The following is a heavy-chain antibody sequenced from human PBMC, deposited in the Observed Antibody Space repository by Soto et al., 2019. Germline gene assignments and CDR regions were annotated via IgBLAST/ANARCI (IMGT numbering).Heavy chain of an antibody. CDR2: ISYDGSNK. CDR3: ARDLGVLYEVHDAFDI. CDR1: GFTFSSYA. V-gene: IGHV3-30-3*01. Sequence: QPWGSLRLSCAASGFTFSSYAMHWVRQAPGKGLEWVAVISYDGSNKYYADSVKGRFTISRDNSKNTLYLQMNSLRAEDTAVYYCARDLGVLYEVHDAFDIWGQGTMVTVSS. J-gene: IGHJ3*02. D-gene: IGHD3-16*01.